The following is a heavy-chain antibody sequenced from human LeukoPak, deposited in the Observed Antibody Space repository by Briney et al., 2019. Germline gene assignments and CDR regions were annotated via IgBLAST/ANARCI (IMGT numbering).Heavy chain of an antibody. V-gene: IGHV3-74*01. CDR2: INSDGSST. CDR1: GFTFSSHW. D-gene: IGHD3-10*01. J-gene: IGHJ4*02. CDR3: ARGSYYFESGS. Sequence: PGGSLRLSCAASGFTFSSHWVHWVRQGPGKGLVWVSRINSDGSSTSYADSVKGRFTISRDNAKNTLYLQVNSLRTEDTAVYYCARGSYYFESGSWGQGTLVTVSS.